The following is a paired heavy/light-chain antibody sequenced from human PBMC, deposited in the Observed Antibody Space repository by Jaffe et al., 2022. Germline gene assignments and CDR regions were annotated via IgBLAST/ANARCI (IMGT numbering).Light chain of an antibody. Sequence: AIQLTQSPSSLSASVGDRVTITCRASQGISSALAWYQQKPGKAPKLLIYDASSLESGVPSRFSGSGSGTDFTLTISSLQPEDFATYYCQQFNSYPLTFGQGTRLEIK. J-gene: IGKJ5*01. CDR2: DAS. V-gene: IGKV1-13*02. CDR3: QQFNSYPLT. CDR1: QGISSA.
Heavy chain of an antibody. CDR1: GFTFSSYG. V-gene: IGHV3-30*02. J-gene: IGHJ4*02. CDR2: IRYDGSNK. CDR3: AKEGGYSGYDYSDY. D-gene: IGHD5-12*01. Sequence: QVQLVESGGGVVQPGGSLRLSCAASGFTFSSYGMHWVRQAPGKGLEWVAFIRYDGSNKYYADSVKGRFTISRDNSKNTLYLQMNSLRAEDTAVYYCAKEGGYSGYDYSDYWGQGTLVTVSS.